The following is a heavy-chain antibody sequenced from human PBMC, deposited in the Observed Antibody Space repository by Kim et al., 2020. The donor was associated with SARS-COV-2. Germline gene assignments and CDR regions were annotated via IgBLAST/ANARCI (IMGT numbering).Heavy chain of an antibody. D-gene: IGHD6-19*01. Sequence: GGSLRLSCAASGFTFSSYAMHWVRQAPGKGLEWVAVISYDGSNKYYADSVKGRFTISRDNSKNTLYLQMNSLRAEDTAVYYCAREGYSSGWYSLDYWGQG. CDR3: AREGYSSGWYSLDY. CDR1: GFTFSSYA. V-gene: IGHV3-30*04. CDR2: ISYDGSNK. J-gene: IGHJ4*02.